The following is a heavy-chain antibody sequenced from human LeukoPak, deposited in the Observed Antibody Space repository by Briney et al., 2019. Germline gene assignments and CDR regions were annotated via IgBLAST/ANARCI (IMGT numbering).Heavy chain of an antibody. CDR1: GFTFSSYA. CDR2: ISSNGGST. V-gene: IGHV3-64D*06. J-gene: IGHJ4*02. Sequence: QPGGSLRLSCSASGFTFSSYAMHWVRQAPGKGLEYVSAISSNGGSTYYADSVKGRFTISRDDSKNTLYLQMSSLRAEDTAVYYCEIGIAVAAFDYWGQGTLVTVSS. CDR3: EIGIAVAAFDY. D-gene: IGHD6-19*01.